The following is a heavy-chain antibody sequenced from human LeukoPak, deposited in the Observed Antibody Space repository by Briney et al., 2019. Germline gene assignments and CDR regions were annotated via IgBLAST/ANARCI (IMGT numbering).Heavy chain of an antibody. CDR1: GLTFRNYA. Sequence: PGGSLRLSCTVSGLTFRNYAMTWVRQAPGKGLEWLSTVSCKGDERFYADSAKGRFTLSRDNSKNTLNLQMNSLRVEDTALYYCAKGGHYSFFDAWGQAILVTVSS. D-gene: IGHD3-10*01. J-gene: IGHJ5*02. V-gene: IGHV3-23*01. CDR3: AKGGHYSFFDA. CDR2: VSCKGDER.